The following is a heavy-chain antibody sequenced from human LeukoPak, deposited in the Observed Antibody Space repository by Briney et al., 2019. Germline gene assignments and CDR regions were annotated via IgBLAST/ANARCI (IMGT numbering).Heavy chain of an antibody. CDR2: ISWNSGSI. Sequence: GRSLRLSCAASGFTFDDYAMHWVRQAPGKGLEWVSGISWNSGSIGYADSVKGRFTISRDNAKNSLYLQMNSLRAEDTAVYYCARDRIAAAGTNWFDPWGQGTLVTVSS. CDR1: GFTFDDYA. D-gene: IGHD6-13*01. CDR3: ARDRIAAAGTNWFDP. J-gene: IGHJ5*02. V-gene: IGHV3-9*01.